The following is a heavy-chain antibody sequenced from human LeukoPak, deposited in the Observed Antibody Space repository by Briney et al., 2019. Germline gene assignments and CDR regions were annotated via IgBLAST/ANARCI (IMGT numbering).Heavy chain of an antibody. Sequence: GGSLRLSCAASGFTFSYYWMTWVRQAPGKGLEWVANINEEGSEKYYVDSVKGRFTISRDNAKNSLYLHMNSLRAEDTAVYYCARNSVTGSYYFDYWGQGTLVTVSS. CDR1: GFTFSYYW. V-gene: IGHV3-7*05. D-gene: IGHD5/OR15-5a*01. CDR3: ARNSVTGSYYFDY. J-gene: IGHJ4*02. CDR2: INEEGSEK.